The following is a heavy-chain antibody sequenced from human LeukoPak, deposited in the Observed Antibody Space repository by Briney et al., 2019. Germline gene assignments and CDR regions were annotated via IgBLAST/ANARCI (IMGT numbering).Heavy chain of an antibody. CDR3: ARGRPYYYGSGSYGQGYYYYGMDV. D-gene: IGHD3-10*01. V-gene: IGHV4-34*01. Sequence: PSETLSLTCAVYGGSFSGYYWSWIRQPPGKGLEWIGEINHSGSTNYNPSLKSRVTISVDTSKNQFSLKLSSVAAADTAVYYCARGRPYYYGSGSYGQGYYYYGMDVWGQGATVTVSS. CDR2: INHSGST. CDR1: GGSFSGYY. J-gene: IGHJ6*02.